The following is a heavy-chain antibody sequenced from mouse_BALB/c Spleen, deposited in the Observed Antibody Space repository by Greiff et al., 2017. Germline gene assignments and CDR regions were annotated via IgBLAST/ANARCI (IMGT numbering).Heavy chain of an antibody. V-gene: IGHV5-12-2*01. CDR3: ARDGSSRAWFAY. Sequence: EVHLVESGGGLVQPGGSLKLSCAASGFTFSSYTMSWVRQTPEKRLEWVAYISNGGGSTYYPDTVKGRFTISRDNAKNTLYLQMSSLKSEDTAMYYCARDGSSRAWFAYWGQGTLVTVSA. J-gene: IGHJ3*01. D-gene: IGHD1-1*01. CDR1: GFTFSSYT. CDR2: ISNGGGST.